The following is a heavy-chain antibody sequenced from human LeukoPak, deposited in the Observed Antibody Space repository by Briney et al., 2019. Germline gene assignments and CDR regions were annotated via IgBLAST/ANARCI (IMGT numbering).Heavy chain of an antibody. J-gene: IGHJ4*02. V-gene: IGHV3-23*01. CDR3: AKDHEWLSFDY. Sequence: PGGSLRLSCAASGFTFSSYAMSWVRQTPGKGLEWVSAISGGGGSTYYADSVKGRFTISRDNSKNTLYLQMNSLRAGDTAVYYCAKDHEWLSFDYWGQGTLVTVSS. CDR1: GFTFSSYA. CDR2: ISGGGGST. D-gene: IGHD3-3*01.